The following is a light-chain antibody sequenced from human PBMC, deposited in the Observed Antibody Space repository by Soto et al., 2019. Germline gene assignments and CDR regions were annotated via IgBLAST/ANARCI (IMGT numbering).Light chain of an antibody. CDR1: QSVSSSS. J-gene: IGKJ5*01. V-gene: IGKV3-20*01. CDR2: GAS. Sequence: EIVLTQSPGTLSLSPGERATLSCRASQSVSSSSLAWYQQKPGQAPRLLIYGASSRATGIPDRFSGSGSGTDFTLTISRLEPEDFAVFFCQQYVSSLPTPLGQGPRLA. CDR3: QQYVSSLPTP.